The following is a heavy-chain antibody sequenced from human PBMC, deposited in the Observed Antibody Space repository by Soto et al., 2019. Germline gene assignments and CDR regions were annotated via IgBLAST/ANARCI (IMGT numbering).Heavy chain of an antibody. Sequence: GGSLRLSCAASGFTFSIYGMHWVRQAPGKGLEWVAVISYDGSNKYYADSVKGRFTISRDNSKNTLYLQMNSLRAEDTAVYYCAKDHYYDSSGYPTNFDYWGQGTLVTVSS. J-gene: IGHJ4*02. CDR3: AKDHYYDSSGYPTNFDY. CDR1: GFTFSIYG. D-gene: IGHD3-22*01. CDR2: ISYDGSNK. V-gene: IGHV3-30*18.